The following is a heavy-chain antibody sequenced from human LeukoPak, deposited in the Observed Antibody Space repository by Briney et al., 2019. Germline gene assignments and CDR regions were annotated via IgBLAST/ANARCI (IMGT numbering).Heavy chain of an antibody. CDR2: INHSGST. D-gene: IGHD1-1*01. Sequence: PSEALSLTCAVYGGSFSGYYWSWIRQPPGKGLEWTGEINHSGSTNYNPSLKSRVTISVDTSKNQFSLKLSSVTAADTAVYYCARGRTDWRRRTATSRNFDYWGQGTLVTVSS. V-gene: IGHV4-34*01. CDR1: GGSFSGYY. J-gene: IGHJ4*02. CDR3: ARGRTDWRRRTATSRNFDY.